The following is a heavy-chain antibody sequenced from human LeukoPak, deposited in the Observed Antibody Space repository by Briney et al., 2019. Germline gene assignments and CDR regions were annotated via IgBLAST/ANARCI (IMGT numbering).Heavy chain of an antibody. CDR3: ARMYYYTSGNSDTEKYYFDD. CDR2: ISAYNGNT. D-gene: IGHD3-10*01. J-gene: IGHJ4*02. CDR1: GYTFTSYG. V-gene: IGHV1-18*01. Sequence: GASVKVSCKASGYTFTSYGISWVRQAPGQGLEWMGWISAYNGNTNYAQKFQGRVAMTTDTSTSTAYMELRSLRSDDTAVYYCARMYYYTSGNSDTEKYYFDDWGERTLVTVSS.